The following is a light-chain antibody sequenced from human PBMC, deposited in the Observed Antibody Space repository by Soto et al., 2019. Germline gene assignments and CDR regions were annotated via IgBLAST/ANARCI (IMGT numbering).Light chain of an antibody. Sequence: EVVLTQSPATLSLSPGDRATLSCRASQSVSPSLAWYQQKPGQAPRLLIHDASSRATGIPARFSGSGSETDFTLTISSLEPEDFAVYYCQQRGSWPPSITFGQGTRLEIK. CDR2: DAS. CDR3: QQRGSWPPSIT. J-gene: IGKJ5*01. CDR1: QSVSPS. V-gene: IGKV3-11*01.